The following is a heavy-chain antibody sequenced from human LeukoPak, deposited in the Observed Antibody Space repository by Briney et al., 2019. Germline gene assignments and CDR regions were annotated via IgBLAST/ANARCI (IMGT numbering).Heavy chain of an antibody. CDR3: AKKYSTGLDP. J-gene: IGHJ5*02. CDR1: GFTFSSYA. CDR2: INGSGGST. Sequence: TGGSLRLSCAASGFTFSSYAMSWVRQAPGKGLEWVSDINGSGGSTYYADSVKGRFTISRDNSKNTLYLQMNSLRAEDTAAYYCAKKYSTGLDPWGQGTLVTVSS. D-gene: IGHD1-26*01. V-gene: IGHV3-23*01.